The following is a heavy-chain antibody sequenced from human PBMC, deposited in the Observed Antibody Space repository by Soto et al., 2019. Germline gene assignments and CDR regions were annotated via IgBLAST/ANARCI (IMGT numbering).Heavy chain of an antibody. V-gene: IGHV1-18*01. CDR2: ISGYNGNT. J-gene: IGHJ4*02. CDR1: GYTFSSYG. Sequence: QVQLVQSGAEVKKPGASMKVSCKASGYTFSSYGISWVRQAPGQGLEWMGWISGYNGNTNYAEKLQGRVTMTTDTSTRTGYMERRSLRSDDTAVYYWARGYYGWARTCDSWGQGTLVSVSS. CDR3: ARGYYGWARTCDS. D-gene: IGHD3-10*01.